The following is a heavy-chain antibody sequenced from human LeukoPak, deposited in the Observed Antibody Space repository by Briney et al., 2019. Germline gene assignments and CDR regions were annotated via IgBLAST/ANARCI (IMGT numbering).Heavy chain of an antibody. J-gene: IGHJ6*03. V-gene: IGHV4-39*01. D-gene: IGHD3-22*01. CDR3: ARGRYYYDSGGYQSPYYYMDV. CDR2: MYYSGSN. CDR1: GASISITSYW. Sequence: PSETLSLTCTVSGASISITSYWWGWIRQPPGKGLEWIGSMYYSGSNHYNPSLRSRLTISVDTSKNQFSLKLTSVTAADTAVYYCARGRYYYDSGGYQSPYYYMDVWGKGTTVTASS.